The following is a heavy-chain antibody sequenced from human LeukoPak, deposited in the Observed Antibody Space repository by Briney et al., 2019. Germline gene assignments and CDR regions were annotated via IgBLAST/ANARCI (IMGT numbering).Heavy chain of an antibody. J-gene: IGHJ6*03. CDR3: ASIANYYGSNYMDV. V-gene: IGHV3-48*03. CDR1: GFTFSSYE. CDR2: ISSSGSTI. D-gene: IGHD3-10*01. Sequence: PGGSLRLSCAASGFTFSSYEMNWVRQAPEKGLEWVSYISSSGSTIYYADSVKGRFTISRDNAKNSLYLQMNSLRAEDTAVYYRASIANYYGSNYMDVWGKGTTVTISS.